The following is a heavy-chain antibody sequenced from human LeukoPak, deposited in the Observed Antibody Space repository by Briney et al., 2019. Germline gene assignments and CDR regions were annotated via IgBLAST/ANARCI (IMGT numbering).Heavy chain of an antibody. V-gene: IGHV4-34*01. Sequence: SETLSLTCAVYGGSFSGYYWSWIRQPPGKGLEWIGEINHSGSTNYNPSLKSRVTISVDTSKNQFSLKLSSVTAADTAVYYCARGALRYFDLWGRGTLVTVSS. CDR2: INHSGST. J-gene: IGHJ2*01. CDR1: GGSFSGYY. CDR3: ARGALRYFDL.